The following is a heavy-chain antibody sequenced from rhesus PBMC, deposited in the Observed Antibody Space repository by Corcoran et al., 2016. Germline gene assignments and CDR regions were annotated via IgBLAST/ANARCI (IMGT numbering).Heavy chain of an antibody. CDR2: INPRTGDT. CDR1: GYTFTDYS. V-gene: IGHV1-138*01. J-gene: IGHJ4*01. Sequence: QVQLVQSGAEVKKPGSSVKVSCKASGYTFTDYSMHWVRQAPGQGLEWMGEINPRTGDTNYAQKFQGRVTMTRDTSTSTAYMELSSLRSEDTAVYYCERDDGSSYYWGQGVLVTVSS. D-gene: IGHD4-29*01. CDR3: ERDDGSSYY.